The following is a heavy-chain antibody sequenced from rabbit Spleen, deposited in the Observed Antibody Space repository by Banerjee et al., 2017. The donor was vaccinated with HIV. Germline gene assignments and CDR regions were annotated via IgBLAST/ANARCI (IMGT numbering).Heavy chain of an antibody. D-gene: IGHD8-1*01. Sequence: QSLEESGGDLVKPGASLTLTCTASGFSFSRNYYMCWVRQAPGKGLEWIACIDTGSSGYTYYANWATGRFTCSKTSSTTVTLQMTSLTAADTATYFCARDTGSSFSRYGMDLWGPGTLVTV. V-gene: IGHV1S40*01. CDR2: IDTGSSGYT. J-gene: IGHJ6*01. CDR1: GFSFSRNYY. CDR3: ARDTGSSFSRYGMDL.